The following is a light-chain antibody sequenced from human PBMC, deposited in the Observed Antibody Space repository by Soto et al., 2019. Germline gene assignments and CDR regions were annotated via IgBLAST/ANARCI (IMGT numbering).Light chain of an antibody. V-gene: IGKV3-15*01. CDR3: QQYNNWLT. CDR2: GAS. J-gene: IGKJ1*01. CDR1: QSVSSN. Sequence: EIVMTKSPATLSVSPGGRATLSCRASQSVSSNLAWYQQKPGQAPRLLIYGASTRATGIPARFSGSGSGTEFTLTISSLQSEDFAVYYCQQYNNWLTFGQGTKVDI.